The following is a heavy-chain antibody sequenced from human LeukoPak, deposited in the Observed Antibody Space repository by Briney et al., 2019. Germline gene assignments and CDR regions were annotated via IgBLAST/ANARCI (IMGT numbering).Heavy chain of an antibody. CDR2: IYSSGST. CDR1: GGSISSGNYY. J-gene: IGHJ2*01. V-gene: IGHV4-61*02. CDR3: ARAAYYDRSGHYYWYFDL. Sequence: PSETLSLTCTVSGGSISSGNYYWSWIRQPAGKGLEWIGRIYSSGSTYYSPSLKGGVIISVDTSRNQFSLRLSSVTAADTAVYYCARAAYYDRSGHYYWYFDLWGRGTLVTVSS. D-gene: IGHD3-22*01.